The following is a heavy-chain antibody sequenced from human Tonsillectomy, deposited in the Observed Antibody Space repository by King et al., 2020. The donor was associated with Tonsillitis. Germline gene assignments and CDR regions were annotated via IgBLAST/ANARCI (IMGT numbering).Heavy chain of an antibody. Sequence: VQLVESGGGLVQPGGSLRLSCSASGFTLSIYAMHWVRQAPGKGPEYVSGIGSDGGRTNYAVSVKGRFIISRDNSKKNLYLKMTSLKPEDTAVYYCVKAWGPWMTRGGADDWGQGTLVTVSS. CDR1: GFTLSIYA. J-gene: IGHJ4*02. CDR2: IGSDGGRT. D-gene: IGHD7-27*01. V-gene: IGHV3-64D*08. CDR3: VKAWGPWMTRGGADD.